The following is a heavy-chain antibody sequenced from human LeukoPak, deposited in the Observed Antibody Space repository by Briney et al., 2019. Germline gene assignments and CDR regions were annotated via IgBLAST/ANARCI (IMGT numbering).Heavy chain of an antibody. Sequence: GGSLRLSCAASGFTFDEYGMTWVRQAPGQGLEWVSGISRNGGSTGYADSVKGRFTISRDNVKNYLFLQMNSLRAEDTALYYCVRSITMFQHWGQGTLVTVSS. CDR1: GFTFDEYG. J-gene: IGHJ1*01. CDR2: ISRNGGST. CDR3: VRSITMFQH. V-gene: IGHV3-20*04. D-gene: IGHD3-10*01.